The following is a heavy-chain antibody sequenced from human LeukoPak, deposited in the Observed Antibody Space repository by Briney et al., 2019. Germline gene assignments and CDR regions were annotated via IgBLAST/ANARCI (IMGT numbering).Heavy chain of an antibody. V-gene: IGHV1-8*01. CDR1: GYTFTSYD. CDR3: ARGSSSWYWFDP. CDR2: MNPNSGNT. J-gene: IGHJ5*02. D-gene: IGHD6-13*01. Sequence: ASVKVSCKASGYTFTSYDINWVRQATGQGLEWMGWMNPNSGNTGYAQKFQGRVTMTRNTSTSTAYMELSSLRSEDTAVYYCARGSSSWYWFDPWGQGTLVTVSS.